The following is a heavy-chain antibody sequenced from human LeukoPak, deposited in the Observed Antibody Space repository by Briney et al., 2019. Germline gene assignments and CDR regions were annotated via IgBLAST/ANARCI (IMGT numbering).Heavy chain of an antibody. CDR1: GFTFSRYW. Sequence: GGSLRLSCAASGFTFSRYWMHWVRQAPGKGLMWVSRISPDGSTTLYADSVKGRFTISRDNAKNSLYLQMNSLRAEDTAVYYCARDSSGWYYFDYWGQGILVTVSS. V-gene: IGHV3-74*03. CDR3: ARDSSGWYYFDY. J-gene: IGHJ4*02. CDR2: ISPDGSTT. D-gene: IGHD6-19*01.